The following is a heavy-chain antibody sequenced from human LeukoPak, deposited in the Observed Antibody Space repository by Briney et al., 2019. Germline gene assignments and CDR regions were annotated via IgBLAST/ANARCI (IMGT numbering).Heavy chain of an antibody. D-gene: IGHD4-17*01. CDR1: GGSFSGYY. CDR3: ARGDYGDYVGRINYFDY. Sequence: KPSETLSLTCAVYGGSFSGYYWSWIRQPPGKGLEWIGEINYSGSTNYNPSLKSRVTISVDTSKNQFSLKLSSVTAADTAVYYCARGDYGDYVGRINYFDYWGQGTLVTVSS. V-gene: IGHV4-34*01. J-gene: IGHJ4*02. CDR2: INYSGST.